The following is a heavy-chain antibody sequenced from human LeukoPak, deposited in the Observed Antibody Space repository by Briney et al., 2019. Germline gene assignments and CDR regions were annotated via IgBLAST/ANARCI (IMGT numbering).Heavy chain of an antibody. CDR1: GFTFSSYW. J-gene: IGHJ3*02. V-gene: IGHV3-74*01. CDR2: INSDGSST. Sequence: GGSLRLSCAASGFTFSSYWMHWVRQAPGKGLVRVSGINSDGSSTSYADSVKGRFTISRDNAKNTLYLQMNSLRAEDTAVYYCARDDKRYMIGSHDAFDIWGQGTMVTVSS. D-gene: IGHD1-26*01. CDR3: ARDDKRYMIGSHDAFDI.